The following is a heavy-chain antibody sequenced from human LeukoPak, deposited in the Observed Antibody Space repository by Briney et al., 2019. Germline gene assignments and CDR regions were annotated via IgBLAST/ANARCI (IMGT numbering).Heavy chain of an antibody. D-gene: IGHD3-9*01. V-gene: IGHV3-21*01. CDR2: ISSSSSYI. Sequence: GGSLRLSCAASGFTFSSYSMNWVRQAPGKGLEWVSSISSSSSYIYYADSVKGRFTISRDNAKNSLYLQMNSLRAEDTAVYYCARHSIPSHYDILTGHDFDYWGQGTLVTVSS. J-gene: IGHJ4*02. CDR1: GFTFSSYS. CDR3: ARHSIPSHYDILTGHDFDY.